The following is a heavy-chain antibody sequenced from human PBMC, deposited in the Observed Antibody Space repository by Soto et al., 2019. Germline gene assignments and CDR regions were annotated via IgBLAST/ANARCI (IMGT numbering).Heavy chain of an antibody. D-gene: IGHD2-15*01. CDR1: GDSISSGDYY. Sequence: SETLSLTCTVSGDSISSGDYYWSWIRQPPGKGLEWIGYIYYSGNTYYNPSLKSRVTISVDTSKNQFSLKLSSVTAADTAVYYCARVVAAKLHFAYWGQGTLVTVT. CDR3: ARVVAAKLHFAY. V-gene: IGHV4-30-4*01. J-gene: IGHJ4*02. CDR2: IYYSGNT.